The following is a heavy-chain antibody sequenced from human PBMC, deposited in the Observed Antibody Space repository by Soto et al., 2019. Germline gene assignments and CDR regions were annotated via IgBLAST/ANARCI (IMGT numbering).Heavy chain of an antibody. D-gene: IGHD2-2*01. CDR2: ISSSGGSV. J-gene: IGHJ4*02. CDR3: PRGRSINTNMDY. CDR1: GFTFSTYS. V-gene: IGHV3-21*01. Sequence: EVQLVESGGGLVKPGGSLRLSCTASGFTFSTYSMNWVRQAPGKGLEWISSISSSGGSVSYAESVKGRFTISRDNAKKSLYLQMDSLRAEDTAVYYCPRGRSINTNMDYWGQGTLVTVSS.